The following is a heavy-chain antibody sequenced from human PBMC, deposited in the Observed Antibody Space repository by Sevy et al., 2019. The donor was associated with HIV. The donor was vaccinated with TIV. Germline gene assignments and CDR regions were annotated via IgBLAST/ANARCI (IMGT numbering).Heavy chain of an antibody. CDR2: ISAYNGNT. Sequence: ASVKVSCKASGYTFTSYGISWVRQAPGQGLEWMGWISAYNGNTNYAQKLQGRVTMTTDTSTSTAYMELRSLGSDDTAVYYCAGSPYDFWGGYYSLDAINWFDPWGQGTLVTVSS. D-gene: IGHD3-3*01. V-gene: IGHV1-18*01. CDR3: AGSPYDFWGGYYSLDAINWFDP. J-gene: IGHJ5*02. CDR1: GYTFTSYG.